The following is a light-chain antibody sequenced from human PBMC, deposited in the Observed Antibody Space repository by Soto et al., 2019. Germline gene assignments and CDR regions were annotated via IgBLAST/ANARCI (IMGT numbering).Light chain of an antibody. CDR2: GAS. CDR1: QIIANN. V-gene: IGKV3-15*01. CDR3: QHYTNGPPWR. J-gene: IGKJ1*01. Sequence: MNAPTALSSSTGYRATLSFRPSQIIANNLAWYQQKPGQAPRLLIYGASTRAPGIQARFSGSGSGTEFTLTISSLQSEDFAIYYCQHYTNGPPWRFCQGTKV.